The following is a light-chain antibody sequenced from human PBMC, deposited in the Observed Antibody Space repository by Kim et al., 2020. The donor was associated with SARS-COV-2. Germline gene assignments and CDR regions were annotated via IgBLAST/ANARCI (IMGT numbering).Light chain of an antibody. J-gene: IGKJ1*01. CDR1: QDISNY. Sequence: DIQMTQSPSSLSATVGDRVTITCRASQDISNYLAWCQQKPGKVPKRLIYAASALQLGVPSRFSGSGSGTDFTLTVTSLQREDVATYYCEKYNSAPWRFGQGTQVDIK. CDR3: EKYNSAPWR. CDR2: AAS. V-gene: IGKV1-27*01.